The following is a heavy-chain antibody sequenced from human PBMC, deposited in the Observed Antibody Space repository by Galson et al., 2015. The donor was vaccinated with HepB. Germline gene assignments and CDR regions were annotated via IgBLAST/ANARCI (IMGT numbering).Heavy chain of an antibody. Sequence: SVKVSCKASGYTFTSYGISWVRQAPGQGLEWMGWISAYNGNTNYAQKLQGRVTMTTDTSTSTAYMELRSLRSDDTAVYYCARGIWSGYYRDYHYMDVWGKGTTVTVSS. J-gene: IGHJ6*03. CDR2: ISAYNGNT. CDR3: ARGIWSGYYRDYHYMDV. CDR1: GYTFTSYG. V-gene: IGHV1-18*01. D-gene: IGHD3-3*01.